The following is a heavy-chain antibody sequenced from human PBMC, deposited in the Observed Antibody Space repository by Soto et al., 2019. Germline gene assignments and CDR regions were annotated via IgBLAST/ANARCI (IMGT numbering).Heavy chain of an antibody. J-gene: IGHJ4*02. D-gene: IGHD3-22*01. CDR1: GFTFSSYA. Sequence: GESLKISCAASGFTFSSYAMSWVRQAPGKGLEWVSAISGSGGSTYYADSVKGRFTISRDNSKNTLYLQMNSLRAEDTAVYYCAKATYYDSSGYYLYYFDYWGQGTLVTVSS. CDR2: ISGSGGST. CDR3: AKATYYDSSGYYLYYFDY. V-gene: IGHV3-23*01.